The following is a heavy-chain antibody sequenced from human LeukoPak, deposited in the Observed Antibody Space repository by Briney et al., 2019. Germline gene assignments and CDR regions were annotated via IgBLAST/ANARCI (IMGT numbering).Heavy chain of an antibody. D-gene: IGHD3-22*01. CDR3: AREYYDSRRGIDY. Sequence: PSETLSLTCTVSGGSISSYYWSWIRQPPGKGLEWIGYIYYSGSTNYNPSLKSRVTISVDTSKNQFSLKLSSVTAADTAVYYCAREYYDSRRGIDYWGQGTLVTVSS. CDR1: GGSISSYY. V-gene: IGHV4-59*01. J-gene: IGHJ4*02. CDR2: IYYSGST.